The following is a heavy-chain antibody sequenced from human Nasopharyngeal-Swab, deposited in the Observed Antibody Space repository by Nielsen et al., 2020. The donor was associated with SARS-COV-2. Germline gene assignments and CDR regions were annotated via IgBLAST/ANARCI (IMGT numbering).Heavy chain of an antibody. J-gene: IGHJ6*02. V-gene: IGHV4-30-4*01. Sequence: WIRQPPGKGLEWIWYIYYSGSTYYNPSLKSRVTIPVDTSKNQFSLKLSSVIAADTAVYYCARDSGVAGTKYYYYGMDVWGQGTTVTVSS. CDR3: ARDSGVAGTKYYYYGMDV. D-gene: IGHD6-19*01. CDR2: IYYSGST.